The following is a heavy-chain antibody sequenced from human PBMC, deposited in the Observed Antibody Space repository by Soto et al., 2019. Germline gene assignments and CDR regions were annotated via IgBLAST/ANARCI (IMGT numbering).Heavy chain of an antibody. CDR2: IIPIFDTT. J-gene: IGHJ2*01. CDR1: GGTFSNSG. V-gene: IGHV1-69*01. CDR3: AREYSSSSQYLYFDV. Sequence: QLHLVQSGAEVKKPGSSLKVSCKASGGTFSNSGISWVRQAPGQGLEWMGGIIPIFDTTNRAQKFQGRVTVTADESTTTVYMELSSLTAEDTAVYYCAREYSSSSQYLYFDVWGRGTLVTVSS. D-gene: IGHD6-6*01.